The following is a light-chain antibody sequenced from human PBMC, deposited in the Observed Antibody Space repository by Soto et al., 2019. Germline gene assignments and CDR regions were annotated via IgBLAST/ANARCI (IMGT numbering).Light chain of an antibody. CDR2: AAS. CDR1: QSISSL. CDR3: QQSYSTPRT. J-gene: IGKJ1*01. Sequence: DIQMTQSPSSLSASVGDRVTITCRASQSISSLLNWYQQKPGKAPNLLIYAASNLQSGVPSRFSGSGSGTDFTLTISSLQPEDFATYYCQQSYSTPRTFGQGTKVHIK. V-gene: IGKV1-39*01.